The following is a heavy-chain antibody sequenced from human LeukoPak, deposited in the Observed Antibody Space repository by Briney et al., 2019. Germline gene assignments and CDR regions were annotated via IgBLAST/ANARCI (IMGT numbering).Heavy chain of an antibody. CDR1: GFTFSSYA. Sequence: GGSLRLSCAASGFTFSSYAMHWVRQAPGKGLEYVSAISSNGGSTYYANSVKGRFTISRDNSKNTLYLQMGSLRAEDMAVYYCARARAVMVYATWVHWFDPWGQGTLVTVSS. V-gene: IGHV3-64*01. D-gene: IGHD2-8*01. J-gene: IGHJ5*02. CDR2: ISSNGGST. CDR3: ARARAVMVYATWVHWFDP.